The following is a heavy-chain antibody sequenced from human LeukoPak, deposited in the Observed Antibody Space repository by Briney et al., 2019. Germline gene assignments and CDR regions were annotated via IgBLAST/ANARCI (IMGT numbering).Heavy chain of an antibody. D-gene: IGHD6-13*01. CDR2: MSYDERNK. V-gene: IGHV3-30*19. CDR3: ARGYSSSWEVLHFDY. J-gene: IGHJ4*02. Sequence: PGGSLRLSCAASGFTFSSYGMHWVRQAPGKGLEWVAVMSYDERNKFYADSVKGRFTISRDISKNTLWLQMNSLRTDDTAVYYCARGYSSSWEVLHFDYWGQGTLVTVSS. CDR1: GFTFSSYG.